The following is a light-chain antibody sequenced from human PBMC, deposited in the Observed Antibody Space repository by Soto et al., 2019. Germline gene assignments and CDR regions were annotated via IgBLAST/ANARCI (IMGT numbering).Light chain of an antibody. J-gene: IGKJ3*01. V-gene: IGKV3-20*01. CDR3: QKYGTSRVT. CDR1: QSISTND. CDR2: RAS. Sequence: EIVLTQSPGTLSLSPGEGAALSCRASQSISTNDLAWYQQKPGQAPRLLIFRASTRAPGISGRFSGSGSGTDFTLTINRLEPEDSAVYYCQKYGTSRVTFGPGTKVEI.